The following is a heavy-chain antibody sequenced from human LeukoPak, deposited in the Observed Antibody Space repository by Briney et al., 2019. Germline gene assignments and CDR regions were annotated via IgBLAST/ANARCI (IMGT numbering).Heavy chain of an antibody. CDR3: ARRSGSPFDY. CDR2: ISSSGNYI. V-gene: IGHV3-21*01. D-gene: IGHD1-26*01. J-gene: IGHJ4*02. CDR1: GFSLTDYA. Sequence: PGGSLRLSCEVFGFSLTDYAINWVRQAPGKGLEWLPSISSSGNYIYYLDSVKGRFSISRDTSKNSVYLQMSSLSAEDTAVYYCARRSGSPFDYWGRGALVTVSS.